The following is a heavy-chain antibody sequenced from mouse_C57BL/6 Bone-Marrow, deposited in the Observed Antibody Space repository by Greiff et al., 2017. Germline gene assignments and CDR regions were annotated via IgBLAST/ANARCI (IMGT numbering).Heavy chain of an antibody. CDR3: ARRITTVPYAMDY. CDR2: IDPEDGET. CDR1: GFNIKDYY. D-gene: IGHD1-1*01. V-gene: IGHV14-2*01. J-gene: IGHJ4*01. Sequence: EVHLVESGAELVKPGASVKLSCTASGFNIKDYYMHWVKQRTEQGLEWIGRIDPEDGETKYAPKFQGKATITADTSSNTAYLQLSSLTSEDTAVYYCARRITTVPYAMDYWGQGTSVTVSS.